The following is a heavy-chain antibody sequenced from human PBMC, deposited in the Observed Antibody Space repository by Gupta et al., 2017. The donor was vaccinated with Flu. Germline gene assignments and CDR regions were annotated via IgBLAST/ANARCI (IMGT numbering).Heavy chain of an antibody. Sequence: QVQLQQWGAGLLKPSETLSLTCAVYGGSFSGYYWSWIRQPPGKGLEWIGEINHSGSTNYNPSLKSRVTRAVDTSKNQFSLKLSSVTAADTAVYYWARGVVVAATEPQKTPTRCWYFDLWGRGTLVTVSS. V-gene: IGHV4-34*01. CDR1: GGSFSGYY. J-gene: IGHJ2*01. CDR3: ARGVVVAATEPQKTPTRCWYFDL. D-gene: IGHD2-15*01. CDR2: INHSGST.